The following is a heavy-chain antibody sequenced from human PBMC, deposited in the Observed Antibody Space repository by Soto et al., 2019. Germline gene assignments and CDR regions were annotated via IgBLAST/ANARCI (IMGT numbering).Heavy chain of an antibody. CDR3: ASTYSYGPIDY. CDR2: IYYSGST. D-gene: IGHD5-18*01. CDR1: GGSISSSSYY. J-gene: IGHJ4*02. V-gene: IGHV4-39*01. Sequence: PSETLSLTCTVSGGSISSSSYYWGWIRQPPGKGLEWIGSIYYSGSTYYNPSLKSRVTISVDTSKNQFSLKLSSVTAAGTAVYYCASTYSYGPIDYWGQGTLVTVSS.